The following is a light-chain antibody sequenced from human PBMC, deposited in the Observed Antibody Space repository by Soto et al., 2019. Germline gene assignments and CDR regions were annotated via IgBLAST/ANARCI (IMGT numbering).Light chain of an antibody. CDR2: DAS. CDR1: QGVSSY. Sequence: EIVLTQSPATLSLSPGERATLSCRASQGVSSYLAWYQQKPGQAPRLLIYDASNRATGIPARFSGSGSGTDFTLTISSLEPEDFAVYYCQQRSDWLTFGGGTKVEI. J-gene: IGKJ4*01. CDR3: QQRSDWLT. V-gene: IGKV3-11*01.